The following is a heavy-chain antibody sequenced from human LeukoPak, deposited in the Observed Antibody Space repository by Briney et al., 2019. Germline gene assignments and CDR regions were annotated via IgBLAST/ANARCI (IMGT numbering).Heavy chain of an antibody. CDR2: IYSGGST. D-gene: IGHD5-18*01. V-gene: IGHV3-66*02. Sequence: GGSLRLSCAASGFTVSSNYMSWVRQAPGKGLGWVSFIYSGGSTYYADSVKGRFTISRDNSKNALYLQMNSLRAEDTAVYYCARISGYSYVPYYFDYWGQGTLVTVSS. CDR1: GFTVSSNY. CDR3: ARISGYSYVPYYFDY. J-gene: IGHJ4*02.